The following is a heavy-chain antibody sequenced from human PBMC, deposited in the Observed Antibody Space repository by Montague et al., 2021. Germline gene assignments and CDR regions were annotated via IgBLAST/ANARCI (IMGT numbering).Heavy chain of an antibody. V-gene: IGHV4-61*01. CDR1: GASVSSGSYY. CDR3: TRGSIENSHGLGMDYYYVIGA. D-gene: IGHD5-18*01. J-gene: IGHJ6*01. CDR2: MVYTGST. Sequence: SETLSLTCTVSGASVSSGSYYWSWIRQPPGKGLEGMGSMVYTGSTNYNPSLRSRGTVSVDTSKNQVSLRLSSVTAADTAVYYCTRGSIENSHGLGMDYYYVIGASGNGTPVTVFS.